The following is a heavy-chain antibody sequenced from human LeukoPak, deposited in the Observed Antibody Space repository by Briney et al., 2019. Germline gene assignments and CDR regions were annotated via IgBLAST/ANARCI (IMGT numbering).Heavy chain of an antibody. CDR1: GFTFSSYA. V-gene: IGHV3-23*01. J-gene: IGHJ4*02. D-gene: IGHD1-26*01. CDR3: AKDLRSPRATPILYYFDY. Sequence: GGSLRLSCAASGFTFSSYAMSWVRQAPGKGLEWVSAISGSGGSTYYADSVKGRFTISRDNSKDTLYLQMNSLRAEDTAVYYCAKDLRSPRATPILYYFDYWGQGTLVTVSS. CDR2: ISGSGGST.